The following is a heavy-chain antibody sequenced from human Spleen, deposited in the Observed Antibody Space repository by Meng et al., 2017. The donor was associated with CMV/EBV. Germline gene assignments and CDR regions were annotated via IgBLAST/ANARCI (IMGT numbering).Heavy chain of an antibody. Sequence: GGSLRLSCAASGFTSSSYAMSWVRQAPGKGLEWFSAISGSGGSTYYADSVKGRFTISRDNSKNTLYLQMNSLRAEDTAVYYCAKDPLVPAARRDWFDPWGQGTLVTVSS. CDR1: GFTSSSYA. CDR2: ISGSGGST. D-gene: IGHD2-2*01. CDR3: AKDPLVPAARRDWFDP. J-gene: IGHJ5*02. V-gene: IGHV3-23*01.